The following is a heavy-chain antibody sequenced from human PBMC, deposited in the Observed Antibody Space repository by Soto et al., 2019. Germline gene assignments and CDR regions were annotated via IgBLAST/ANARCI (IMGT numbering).Heavy chain of an antibody. Sequence: SETLSLTCTVSGGSISSGGYYWSWIRQHPGKGLEWIGYIYYSGSTYYNPSLKSRVTISVDTSKNQFSLKLSSVTAADTAVYYCARQALAIAAAGTSWFDPWGQGTLVTVSS. J-gene: IGHJ5*02. CDR2: IYYSGST. D-gene: IGHD6-13*01. CDR3: ARQALAIAAAGTSWFDP. V-gene: IGHV4-31*03. CDR1: GGSISSGGYY.